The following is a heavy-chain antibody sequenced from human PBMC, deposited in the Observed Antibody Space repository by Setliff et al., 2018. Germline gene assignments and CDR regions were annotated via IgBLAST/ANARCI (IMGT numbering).Heavy chain of an antibody. CDR1: GYSIGSDYF. D-gene: IGHD2-8*01. CDR2: IKHGGTT. J-gene: IGHJ4*02. CDR3: ARHAITSGGRPDYFYN. V-gene: IGHV4-38-2*01. Sequence: SETLSLTCRVSGYSIGSDYFWAWVRQPPGKGLEWVATIKHGGTTYYNPSLRSRVIISVDASKNAFSLILNSVTAADTAVFYCARHAITSGGRPDYFYNWGPGTLVTVSS.